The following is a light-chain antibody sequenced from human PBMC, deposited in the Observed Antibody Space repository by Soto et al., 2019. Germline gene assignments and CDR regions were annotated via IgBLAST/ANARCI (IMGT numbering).Light chain of an antibody. CDR1: QSVSRY. Sequence: EIVLTKSPATLSLSPWERATLSCRASQSVSRYVAWYQQKPGQAPRLLIYDASNRATGIPVRFSGSGSGTDFTLSISSLEPEDFAVYYCQQYGSSGTFGQGTKVDI. V-gene: IGKV3-11*01. J-gene: IGKJ1*01. CDR2: DAS. CDR3: QQYGSSGT.